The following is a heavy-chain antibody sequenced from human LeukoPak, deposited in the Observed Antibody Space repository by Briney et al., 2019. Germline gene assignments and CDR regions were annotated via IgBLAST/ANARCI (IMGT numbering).Heavy chain of an antibody. CDR3: ARAVGGAVGY. D-gene: IGHD1-26*01. V-gene: IGHV4-59*01. CDR1: GGSISTDY. J-gene: IGHJ4*02. Sequence: SETLSLTCTVSGGSISTDYWSWIRQPPGKGLEWIGYIYYSGSTNYNPSLKSRVTISVDTSKNQFSLKLSSVTAADTAVYYCARAVGGAVGYWGQGTLVTVSS. CDR2: IYYSGST.